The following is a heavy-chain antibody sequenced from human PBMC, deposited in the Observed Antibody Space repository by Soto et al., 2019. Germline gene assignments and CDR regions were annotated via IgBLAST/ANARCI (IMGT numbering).Heavy chain of an antibody. CDR1: GGSISSSSYH. J-gene: IGHJ5*02. CDR2: IHYSGNT. Sequence: QLQLQESGPGLVEPSETLSLTCTVSGGSISSSSYHWGWIRQPPGKGLEWIGSIHYSGNTYYNPSLKSRVSRSVDTSKNQFSLNLSSVTAADTAVYYCARHGRDEAPSPNSWFDPWGQGTLVTVSS. V-gene: IGHV4-39*01. CDR3: ARHGRDEAPSPNSWFDP.